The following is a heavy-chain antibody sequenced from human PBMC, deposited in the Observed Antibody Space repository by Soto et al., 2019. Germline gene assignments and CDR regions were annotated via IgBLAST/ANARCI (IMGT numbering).Heavy chain of an antibody. CDR1: GGTFSIYG. CDR3: ATSVGIAPTGEDGMDV. CDR2: IIPILTTP. Sequence: PGPSVKVSCKASGGTFSIYGFSWVRQAPGQGPEWIGGIIPILTTPNYAQKFHGRVTIVADESTTTVYMELSSLKSEDTAVYYCATSVGIAPTGEDGMDVWGQGTSVTVSS. V-gene: IGHV1-69*13. J-gene: IGHJ6*02. D-gene: IGHD2-8*02.